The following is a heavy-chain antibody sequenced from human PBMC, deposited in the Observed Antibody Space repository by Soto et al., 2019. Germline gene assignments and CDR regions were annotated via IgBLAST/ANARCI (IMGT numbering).Heavy chain of an antibody. V-gene: IGHV3-23*01. J-gene: IGHJ6*02. D-gene: IGHD6-19*01. CDR2: ISGSGGST. Sequence: EVQLLESGGGLVKPGGSLRLSCAASGFTFSSYAMSWVRQAPGKGLEWVSAISGSGGSTYYADSVKGRFTISRDNSKTTLYLQMNILRAEDTAVYYCAKTVAGGYDYGMDVWGQGTTVTVSS. CDR3: AKTVAGGYDYGMDV. CDR1: GFTFSSYA.